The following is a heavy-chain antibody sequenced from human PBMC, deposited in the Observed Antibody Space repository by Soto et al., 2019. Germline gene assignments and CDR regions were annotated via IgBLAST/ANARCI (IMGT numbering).Heavy chain of an antibody. CDR2: ISYNGSNK. J-gene: IGHJ4*02. CDR1: GFPCRLDA. V-gene: IGHV3-30-3*01. Sequence: GGSLRCSCAASGFPCRLDAMPWAREAPGKGLELMASISYNGSNKYYPDSVKGRFTISRDKSKNTLYLQMNSLRAEDTAVYSCARTLPPPVGGYLDAWGQGTLVTVSS. D-gene: IGHD3-3*01. CDR3: ARTLPPPVGGYLDA.